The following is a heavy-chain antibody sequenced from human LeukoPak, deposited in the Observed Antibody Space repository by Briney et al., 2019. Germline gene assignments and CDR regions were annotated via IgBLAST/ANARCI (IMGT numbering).Heavy chain of an antibody. D-gene: IGHD3-10*01. V-gene: IGHV4-34*01. J-gene: IGHJ4*02. CDR3: ARDARFGELVDY. Sequence: SETLSLTCAVYGGSFSGYYWSWIRQPPGKGLEWIGEINSSGDTNYNPSLKSRVTISVDTSKNQFSLKLTSVTAADTAVYYCARDARFGELVDYWGQGTLVIVSS. CDR2: INSSGDT. CDR1: GGSFSGYY.